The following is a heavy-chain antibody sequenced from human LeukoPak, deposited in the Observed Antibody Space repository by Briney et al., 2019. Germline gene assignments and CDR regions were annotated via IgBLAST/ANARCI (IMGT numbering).Heavy chain of an antibody. CDR3: ARIMGYCSSTSCYNYYYGMDV. Sequence: PGGSLRLSCAASGFTFDDYGMSWVRQAPGKGLEWVSGINWNGGSTGYADSVKGRFTISRDNAKNSLYLQMNSLRAEDTALYYCARIMGYCSSTSCYNYYYGMDVWGQGTTVTVSS. J-gene: IGHJ6*02. CDR1: GFTFDDYG. CDR2: INWNGGST. D-gene: IGHD2-2*02. V-gene: IGHV3-20*04.